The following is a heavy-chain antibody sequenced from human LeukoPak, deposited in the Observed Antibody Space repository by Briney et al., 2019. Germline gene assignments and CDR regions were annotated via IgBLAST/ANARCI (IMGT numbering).Heavy chain of an antibody. CDR3: ARDLVRGDY. CDR2: ISYDGSNK. V-gene: IGHV3-30-3*01. Sequence: GRSLRLSCAASGFTFSSYSVHWVRQAPGKGLEWVALISYDGSNKYYADSVKGRFTISRDNSKNTLYLQMNSLRAEDTAVYYCARDLVRGDYWGQGTLVTVSS. J-gene: IGHJ4*02. CDR1: GFTFSSYS. D-gene: IGHD6-13*01.